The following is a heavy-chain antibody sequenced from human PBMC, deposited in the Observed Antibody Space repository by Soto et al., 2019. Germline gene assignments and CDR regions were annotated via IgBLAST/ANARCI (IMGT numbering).Heavy chain of an antibody. CDR3: TRQAEEFLIY. V-gene: IGHV1-2*02. Sequence: ASVKVSCKGSGYSFTSYDIGWVRQATGQGLEWMGWINPNTGATRYTQKFQGRVTMTRDTSISTAFLELSGLTSDDTAVYYCTRQAEEFLIYWGQGTQVTVSS. J-gene: IGHJ4*02. CDR2: INPNTGAT. CDR1: GYSFTSYD.